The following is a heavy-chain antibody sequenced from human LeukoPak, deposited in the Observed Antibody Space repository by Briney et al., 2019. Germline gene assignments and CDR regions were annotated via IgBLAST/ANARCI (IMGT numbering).Heavy chain of an antibody. Sequence: ASVKVSCKASGYTFTSYGISWVRQAPGQGLEWMGGIIPIFGTANYAQKFQGRVTITTDESTSTAYMELSSLRSEDTAVYYCARAGVIAARSYFDYWGQGTLVTVSS. CDR1: GYTFTSYG. CDR2: IIPIFGTA. CDR3: ARAGVIAARSYFDY. D-gene: IGHD6-6*01. J-gene: IGHJ4*02. V-gene: IGHV1-69*05.